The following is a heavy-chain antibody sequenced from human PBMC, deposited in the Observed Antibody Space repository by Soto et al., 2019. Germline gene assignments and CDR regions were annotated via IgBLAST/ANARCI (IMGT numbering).Heavy chain of an antibody. D-gene: IGHD3-10*01. V-gene: IGHV5-51*01. CDR3: ARANDGSGSFYPYFYYMDV. J-gene: IGHJ6*03. Sequence: PGESLKISCQGSGYSFTRYWIGWVRQIPGKGLEWMGIIYPSDSDTRYSPSFEGQVTISADKSISTAYLQWSSLKASDTAMFYCARANDGSGSFYPYFYYMDVWGKGTTVTVSS. CDR1: GYSFTRYW. CDR2: IYPSDSDT.